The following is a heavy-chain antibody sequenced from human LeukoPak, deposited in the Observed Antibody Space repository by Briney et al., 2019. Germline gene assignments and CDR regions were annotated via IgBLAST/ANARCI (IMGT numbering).Heavy chain of an antibody. CDR3: ARRKRRLGPLNWFDP. J-gene: IGHJ5*02. V-gene: IGHV3-21*01. CDR1: GFTFSTYN. Sequence: GGSLRLSCAASGFTFSTYNMNWVRQAPGKGLEWVSSITSSSSYIYYADSVKGRFTISRDNAKNSLYLQMNSLRAEDTAVYYCARRKRRLGPLNWFDPWGQGTLVTVSS. CDR2: ITSSSSYI. D-gene: IGHD6-25*01.